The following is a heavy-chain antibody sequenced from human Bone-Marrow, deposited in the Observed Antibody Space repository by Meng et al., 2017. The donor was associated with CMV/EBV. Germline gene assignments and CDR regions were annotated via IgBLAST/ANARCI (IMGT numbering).Heavy chain of an antibody. CDR3: ARLYCSSTSCYLIDY. Sequence: GESLKISCAASGFTFSSYAMHWVRQAPGKGLEWVAVISYDGSNKYYADSVKGRFTISRDNSKNTLYLQMNSLRAEDTAVYYCARLYCSSTSCYLIDYWGQGNLVTVSS. CDR1: GFTFSSYA. CDR2: ISYDGSNK. D-gene: IGHD2-2*01. J-gene: IGHJ4*02. V-gene: IGHV3-30*04.